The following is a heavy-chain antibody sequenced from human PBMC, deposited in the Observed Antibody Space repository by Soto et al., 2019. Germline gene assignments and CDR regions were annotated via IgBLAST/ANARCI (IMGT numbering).Heavy chain of an antibody. Sequence: PSETLSLTCGVSCYSITNGYYWGWIRQPPGKGLEWIGSIYHTGRTYYNTPLKSRVSISVDTSQNQLSLSLTSVTAADTAVYYCVATYQQVGIDFWGQGTLVTVSS. CDR3: VATYQQVGIDF. J-gene: IGHJ4*02. D-gene: IGHD6-13*01. CDR2: IYHTGRT. CDR1: CYSITNGYY. V-gene: IGHV4-38-2*01.